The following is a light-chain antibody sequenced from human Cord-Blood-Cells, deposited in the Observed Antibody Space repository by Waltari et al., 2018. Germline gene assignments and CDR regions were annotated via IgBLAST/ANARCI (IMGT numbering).Light chain of an antibody. V-gene: IGLV2-14*01. CDR3: SSYTSSSTVV. J-gene: IGLJ2*01. CDR1: SSDVGGYNY. CDR2: DVS. Sequence: QSALTQPASVSGSPGQSITISCTGTSSDVGGYNYFSWYQQHPGKAPKLMIYDVSNRPPGVSNRFSGSKSGNTASLTISGLQAEDEADYYCSSYTSSSTVVFGGGTKLTVL.